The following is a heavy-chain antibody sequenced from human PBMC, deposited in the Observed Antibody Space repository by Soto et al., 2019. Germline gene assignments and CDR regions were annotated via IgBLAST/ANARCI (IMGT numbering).Heavy chain of an antibody. D-gene: IGHD6-19*01. J-gene: IGHJ6*02. CDR3: ARDGDASGWYHYGMDV. CDR1: GFTLSPYW. V-gene: IGHV3-7*01. Sequence: EVQLVESGGGLVQPGGSLRLSCAASGFTLSPYWMNWVRQAPGKGLEWVANIKQDGSEKYYVDSVKGRFIISRDNAKNSLYLQLNSLRAEDTAVSYCARDGDASGWYHYGMDVWGQGSLVTVSS. CDR2: IKQDGSEK.